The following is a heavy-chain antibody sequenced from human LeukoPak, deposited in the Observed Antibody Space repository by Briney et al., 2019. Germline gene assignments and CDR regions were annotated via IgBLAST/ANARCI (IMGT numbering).Heavy chain of an antibody. CDR1: GFTFDTYA. CDR3: AKGSFALVRGVPSEYFQH. D-gene: IGHD3-10*01. V-gene: IGHV3-23*01. Sequence: PGGSLRLSCSASGFTFDTYAKSWVRQAPGKGLEWVSAISGGGEKTYHADSVQGRFTISRDNSKGTLSLQMNSLRVEDTAIYYCAKGSFALVRGVPSEYFQHWGQGSLVTVSS. J-gene: IGHJ1*01. CDR2: ISGGGEKT.